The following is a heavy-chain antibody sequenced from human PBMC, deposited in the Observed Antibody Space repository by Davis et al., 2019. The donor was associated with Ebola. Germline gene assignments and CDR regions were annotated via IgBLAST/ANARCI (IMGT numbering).Heavy chain of an antibody. D-gene: IGHD6-13*01. J-gene: IGHJ6*02. V-gene: IGHV3-11*01. CDR2: ISSSGSTI. CDR1: GFTFSDYY. Sequence: GESLKISCAASGFTFSDYYMSWIRQAPGKGLEWVSYISSSGSTIYYADSVKGRFTISRDNAKNSLYLQMNSLRAEDTAVYYCARGVSGYSSSWYPYYYGMDVWGQGTTVTVSS. CDR3: ARGVSGYSSSWYPYYYGMDV.